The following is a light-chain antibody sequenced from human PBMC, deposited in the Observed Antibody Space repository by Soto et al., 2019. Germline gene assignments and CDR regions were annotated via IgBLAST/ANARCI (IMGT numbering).Light chain of an antibody. J-gene: IGLJ3*02. CDR1: SGHSNYA. Sequence: QLELTQSPSASASLGASVKLTCTLSSGHSNYAIAWHQQQPEKGPRYLMRVNRDGSHTKGDGIPDRFSGSTSGAERYLTISSLQSEDEADYYCQTWGAGIRVFGGGTKLTVL. V-gene: IGLV4-69*01. CDR3: QTWGAGIRV. CDR2: VNRDGSH.